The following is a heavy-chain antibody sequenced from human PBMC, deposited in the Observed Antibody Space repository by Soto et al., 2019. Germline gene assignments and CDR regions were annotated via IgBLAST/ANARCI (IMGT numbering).Heavy chain of an antibody. J-gene: IGHJ4*02. CDR1: GFTYTSHW. V-gene: IGHV3-7*03. Sequence: GGSLRLSCAASGFTYTSHWMSWVRQAPGKGLEWVANINKDGSEKNYVDSVKGRFTISRDNAKNSLYLQINSLRAEDTAVYYCARDRDWALDYWGQGTLVTVSS. CDR2: INKDGSEK. CDR3: ARDRDWALDY. D-gene: IGHD3-9*01.